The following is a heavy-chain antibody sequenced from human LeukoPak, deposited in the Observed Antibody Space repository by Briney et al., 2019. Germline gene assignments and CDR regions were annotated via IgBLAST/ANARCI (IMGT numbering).Heavy chain of an antibody. V-gene: IGHV1-69*05. Sequence: GASVKVSCKASGGTFSSYAISWVRQPPGQGLEWMGEIIPIFGTANYAQKFQGRVTITTDESTSTAYMELSSLRSEDTAVYYCARDSSDYYGSGYAFDIWGQGTMVTVSS. CDR1: GGTFSSYA. D-gene: IGHD3-10*01. CDR2: IIPIFGTA. J-gene: IGHJ3*02. CDR3: ARDSSDYYGSGYAFDI.